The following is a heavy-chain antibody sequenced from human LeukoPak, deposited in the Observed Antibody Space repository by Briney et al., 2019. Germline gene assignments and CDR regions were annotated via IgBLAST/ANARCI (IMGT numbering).Heavy chain of an antibody. CDR2: IYYISNT. V-gene: IGHV4-61*08. D-gene: IGHD1-26*01. CDR1: GASVGSAGYY. Sequence: SETLSLTCTVSGASVGSAGYYWSWIRQPPGGGLEWIGYIYYISNTNYNPSLKSRVTMSVDPSKNQFSLRLNSVTAADTAVYYCARTQSQSGSYRYYFGYWGQGTLVTVSS. CDR3: ARTQSQSGSYRYYFGY. J-gene: IGHJ4*02.